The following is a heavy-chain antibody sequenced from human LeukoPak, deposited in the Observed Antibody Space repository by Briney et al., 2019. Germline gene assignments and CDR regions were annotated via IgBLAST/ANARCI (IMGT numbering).Heavy chain of an antibody. CDR1: GYTFTGYY. J-gene: IGHJ6*03. CDR3: ARVYKRSYYGSGSSTYYYYYMDV. Sequence: ASVKVSCKASGYTFTGYYMHWVRQAPGQGLEWMGWINPNSGGTNYAQKFQGRVTITADESTSTAYMELSGLRSEDTAVYYCARVYKRSYYGSGSSTYYYYYMDVWGKGTTVTVSS. V-gene: IGHV1-2*02. CDR2: INPNSGGT. D-gene: IGHD3-10*01.